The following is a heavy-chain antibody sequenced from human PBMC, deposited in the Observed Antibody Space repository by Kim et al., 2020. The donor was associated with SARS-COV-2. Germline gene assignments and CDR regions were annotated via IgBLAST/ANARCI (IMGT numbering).Heavy chain of an antibody. CDR2: FRSKANSYVT. CDR3: TNFPGTTAAFWDAFD. Sequence: GGSLRLSCAASGFTFSGSAIHLVRQASGKGLEWVGRFRSKANSYVTAYAASVKGRFTTSRDESKYTAYLQMNSLKTEDTAVYNCTNFPGTTAAFWDAFD. D-gene: IGHD1-1*01. V-gene: IGHV3-73*01. CDR1: GFTFSGSA. J-gene: IGHJ3*02.